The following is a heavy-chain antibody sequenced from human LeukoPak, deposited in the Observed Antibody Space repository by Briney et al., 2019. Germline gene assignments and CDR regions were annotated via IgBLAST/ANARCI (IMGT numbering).Heavy chain of an antibody. CDR3: TSFTVTTR. J-gene: IGHJ4*02. CDR1: GFTFSSYE. CDR2: ISSSGSTI. D-gene: IGHD4-11*01. Sequence: GGSLRLSCAASGFTFSSYEMNWVRQAPGKGLEWVSYISSSGSTIYYADSVKGRFTISRDNAKNSLYLQMNSLKTEDTAVYYCTSFTVTTRWGQGTLVTVSS. V-gene: IGHV3-48*03.